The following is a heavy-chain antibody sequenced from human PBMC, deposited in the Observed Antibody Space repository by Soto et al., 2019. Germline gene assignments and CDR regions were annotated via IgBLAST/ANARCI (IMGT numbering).Heavy chain of an antibody. CDR3: AKNPHYDFWSDSPNWFDP. V-gene: IGHV3-23*01. D-gene: IGHD3-3*01. CDR2: ISGDGDNT. CDR1: GFTFSSYA. J-gene: IGHJ5*02. Sequence: EVQLLDSGGGLVQPGGSLRLSCAASGFTFSSYAMSWVRQSPGKGLEWVSSISGDGDNTYYADSVQGRFTISRDTSKNPLYLQMYSLRGEDTAVYYCAKNPHYDFWSDSPNWFDPWGQGTLVTVSS.